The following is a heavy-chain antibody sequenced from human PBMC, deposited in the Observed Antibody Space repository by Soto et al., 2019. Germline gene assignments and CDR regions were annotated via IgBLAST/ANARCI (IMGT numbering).Heavy chain of an antibody. CDR2: IYWDDDK. Sequence: QITLKESGPPLVKPTQTLTLTCSFSGFSLNTGGVGVGWIRQSPGKALEWLAVIYWDDDKRYSPSLKSRLTISKDTSKNQVVLTMTNMDPVDTATYYCTHTPFFGDKLDYWGQGALVTVSS. J-gene: IGHJ4*02. V-gene: IGHV2-5*02. CDR1: GFSLNTGGVG. D-gene: IGHD2-21*01. CDR3: THTPFFGDKLDY.